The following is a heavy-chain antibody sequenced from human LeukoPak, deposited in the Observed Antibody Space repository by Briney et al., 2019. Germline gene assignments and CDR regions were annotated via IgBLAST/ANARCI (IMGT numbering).Heavy chain of an antibody. CDR3: ARELDIVATSYFDL. J-gene: IGHJ2*01. V-gene: IGHV4-34*01. CDR2: IYYSGST. CDR1: GGSFSGYY. Sequence: SETLSLTCAVYGGSFSGYYWSWIRQPPGKGLEWIGSIYYSGSTYYNPSLKSRVTISVDTSKNQFSLKLSSVTAADTAVYYCARELDIVATSYFDLWGRGTLVTVSS. D-gene: IGHD5-12*01.